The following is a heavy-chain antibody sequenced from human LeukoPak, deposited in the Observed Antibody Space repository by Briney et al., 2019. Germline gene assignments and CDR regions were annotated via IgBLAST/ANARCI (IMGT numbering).Heavy chain of an antibody. CDR3: LRVQFDSSGYYYGDY. D-gene: IGHD3-22*01. J-gene: IGHJ4*02. CDR2: IYTSGST. Sequence: SETLSLTCTVSGGSIRSFYYWPWIRQPAGKGLEWIGHIYTSGSTNYNPSVESRVTMSLDTSKNQFSLILNSVTAADTAVYYCLRVQFDSSGYYYGDYWGQGTLVTVSS. CDR1: GGSIRSFYY. V-gene: IGHV4-4*07.